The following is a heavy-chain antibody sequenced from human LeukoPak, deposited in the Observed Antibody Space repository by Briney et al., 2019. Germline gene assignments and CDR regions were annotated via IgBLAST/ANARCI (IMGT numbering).Heavy chain of an antibody. CDR3: ARVQYSSSWYRYYGMDV. D-gene: IGHD6-13*01. CDR2: ISSSSSYI. CDR1: GFTFSSYS. V-gene: IGHV3-21*01. J-gene: IGHJ6*02. Sequence: GGSLRLSCAASGFTFSSYSMNWVRQAPGKGLEWVSSISSSSSYIYYADSVKGRFTISRDNAKNSLYLQMNSLRAEDTAVYYCARVQYSSSWYRYYGMDVWGQGTTVTVSS.